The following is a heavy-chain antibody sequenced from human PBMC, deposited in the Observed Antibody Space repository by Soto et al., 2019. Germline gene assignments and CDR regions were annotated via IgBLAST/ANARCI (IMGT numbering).Heavy chain of an antibody. J-gene: IGHJ4*02. CDR1: GFTFSSYG. D-gene: IGHD1-26*01. Sequence: GGSLRLSCAASGFTFSSYGMHWVRQAPGKGLEWVAVIWYDGSNKYYADSVKGRFTISRDNSKNTLYLQRNSLRAEDTAVYYCAREVNSGSFDYWGQGTLVTVSS. V-gene: IGHV3-33*08. CDR3: AREVNSGSFDY. CDR2: IWYDGSNK.